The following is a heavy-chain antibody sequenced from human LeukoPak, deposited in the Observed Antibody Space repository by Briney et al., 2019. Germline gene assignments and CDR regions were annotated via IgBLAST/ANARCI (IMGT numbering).Heavy chain of an antibody. D-gene: IGHD6-19*01. V-gene: IGHV3-30*04. CDR3: AKDNGYSSGWHTSYYFDY. CDR1: GFTFSGYP. Sequence: PGGSLRLSCAASGFTFSGYPIHWVRQAPGKGLEWVAVISYDGSNKYYADSVKGRFTISRDNSKNTLYLQMNSLRAEDTAVYYCAKDNGYSSGWHTSYYFDYWGQGTLVTVSS. CDR2: ISYDGSNK. J-gene: IGHJ4*02.